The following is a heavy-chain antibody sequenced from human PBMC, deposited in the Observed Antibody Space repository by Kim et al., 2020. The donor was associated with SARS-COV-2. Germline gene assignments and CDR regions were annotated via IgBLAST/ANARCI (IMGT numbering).Heavy chain of an antibody. CDR3: VRANYHWFDP. D-gene: IGHD1-7*01. CDR2: ISNDGSEK. J-gene: IGHJ5*02. CDR1: GFTFSSLG. Sequence: GGSLRLSCAASGFTFSSLGMQWVRQAPDNGLEWVAFISNDGSEKSYADSVKGRFTISRDNSQSTLYLQMSSLRGEDTAVYYCVRANYHWFDPWGQGTQVTVSS. V-gene: IGHV3-30-3*01.